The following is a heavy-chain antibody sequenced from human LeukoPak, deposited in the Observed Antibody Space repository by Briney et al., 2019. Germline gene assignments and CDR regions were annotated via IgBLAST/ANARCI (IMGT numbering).Heavy chain of an antibody. CDR1: GGSISSGGYY. D-gene: IGHD2-2*01. V-gene: IGHV4-31*03. Sequence: PSQTLSRTCTVSGGSISSGGYYWSWIRQHPGKGLEWIGYIYYSGSTYYNPSLKSRVTISVDTSKNQFSLKLSSVTAADTAVYYCARGYCSSTSCYAWNAFDIWGQGTMVTVSS. CDR3: ARGYCSSTSCYAWNAFDI. CDR2: IYYSGST. J-gene: IGHJ3*02.